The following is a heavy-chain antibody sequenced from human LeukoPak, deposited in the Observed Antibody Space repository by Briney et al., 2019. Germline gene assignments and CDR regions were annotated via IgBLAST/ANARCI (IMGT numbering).Heavy chain of an antibody. J-gene: IGHJ5*02. CDR2: MNFSGST. D-gene: IGHD5-12*01. CDR3: ARQAPRYSGYDRLLHFDP. V-gene: IGHV4-39*01. Sequence: SESLSLTCTVSGGSISSSTYYWGWIRQPPGKGLEWIGSMNFSGSTYYNPSLKSRGTISVDTSKNQFSLKVSSVTAADTAAYYCARQAPRYSGYDRLLHFDPWGQGTLVTVCS. CDR1: GGSISSSTYY.